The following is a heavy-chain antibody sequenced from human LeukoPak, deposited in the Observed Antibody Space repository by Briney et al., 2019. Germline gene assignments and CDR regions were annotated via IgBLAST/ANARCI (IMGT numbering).Heavy chain of an antibody. V-gene: IGHV4-38-2*02. CDR1: GYSISNGYY. CDR3: ARELLSGDPSIGN. Sequence: PSETLSLTCTVSGYSISNGYYWGWIRQPPGKGPEWIGNIYHSGSTYYNPSLKSRVTISVDTSKNQFSLKLSSVTAADTAVYYCARELLSGDPSIGNWGQGTLVTVSS. D-gene: IGHD7-27*01. CDR2: IYHSGST. J-gene: IGHJ4*02.